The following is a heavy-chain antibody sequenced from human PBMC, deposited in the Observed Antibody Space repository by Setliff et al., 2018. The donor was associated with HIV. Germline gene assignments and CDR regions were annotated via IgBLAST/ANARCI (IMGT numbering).Heavy chain of an antibody. D-gene: IGHD6-19*01. CDR2: INPDGSAK. Sequence: PGGSLRLSCAASRFTFSNHWMTWVRQAPGKGLEWVANINPDGSAKIYLDSVRGRFTISRDNAKNSLSLQMNSLRAEDTAVYYCAREGLTVAGTGDAFDIWGQGTMVTVSS. V-gene: IGHV3-7*03. J-gene: IGHJ3*02. CDR3: AREGLTVAGTGDAFDI. CDR1: RFTFSNHW.